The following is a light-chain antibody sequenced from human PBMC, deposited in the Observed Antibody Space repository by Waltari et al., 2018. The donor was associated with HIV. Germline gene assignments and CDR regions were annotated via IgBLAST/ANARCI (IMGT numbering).Light chain of an antibody. CDR3: QVWDSSSDHVV. CDR1: HIGSKT. V-gene: IGLV3-21*04. CDR2: DNS. J-gene: IGLJ2*01. Sequence: SFVLTPPPSMSVAPGKTASITCGGNHIGSKTVHWYQQKAGQAPLVVIYDNSDRPSGIPERFSGSNSGNTATLTITRVGAGDEADYYCQVWDSSSDHVVFGGGTKLTIL.